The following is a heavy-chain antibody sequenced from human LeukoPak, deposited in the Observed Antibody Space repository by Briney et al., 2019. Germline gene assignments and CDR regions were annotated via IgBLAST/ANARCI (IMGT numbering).Heavy chain of an antibody. CDR2: IIPIFGTA. D-gene: IGHD5-18*01. J-gene: IGHJ5*02. CDR1: GGTFSSYA. CDR3: ARDGDIQLGCWFDP. Sequence: SVKVSCKASGGTFSSYAISWVRQAPGQGLEWMGGIIPIFGTANYAQKFQGRVTITADESTSTAYMELSSLRSDDTAVYYCARDGDIQLGCWFDPWGQGTLVTVSS. V-gene: IGHV1-69*13.